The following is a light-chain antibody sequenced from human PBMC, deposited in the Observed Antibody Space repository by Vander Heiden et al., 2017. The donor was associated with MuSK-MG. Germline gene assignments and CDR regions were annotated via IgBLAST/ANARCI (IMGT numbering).Light chain of an antibody. CDR1: QSVSSN. Sequence: ERVMMKTPVTVTVSPGERATLPCRASQSVSSNLAWYQQKPGLAPRLLIYHASTRATGIPARFSGSGSGTEFTLTISSLQSEDFAVYYCQQHNTWPPAFGQGTEVEFK. CDR3: QQHNTWPPA. CDR2: HAS. V-gene: IGKV3-15*01. J-gene: IGKJ1*01.